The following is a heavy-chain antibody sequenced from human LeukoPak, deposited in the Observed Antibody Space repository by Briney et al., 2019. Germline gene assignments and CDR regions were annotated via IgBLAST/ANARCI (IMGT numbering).Heavy chain of an antibody. Sequence: GSLRLSCTSSGFSFGDYAMSWVRQAPGKGLEWVGFIRSKACGATTEYAASVKGRFTISRDDSKSIAYLQMNSLKIEDTAVYYCTRDPYYYDSSGHEWFDPWGQGTLVTVSS. CDR2: IRSKACGATT. CDR3: TRDPYYYDSSGHEWFDP. D-gene: IGHD3-22*01. CDR1: GFSFGDYA. V-gene: IGHV3-49*04. J-gene: IGHJ5*02.